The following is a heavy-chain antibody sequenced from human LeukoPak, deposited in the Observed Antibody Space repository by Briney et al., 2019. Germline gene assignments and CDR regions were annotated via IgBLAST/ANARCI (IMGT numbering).Heavy chain of an antibody. CDR2: INPNSGGT. CDR3: ARDTSYGSGSYWFDP. J-gene: IGHJ5*02. V-gene: IGHV1-2*02. D-gene: IGHD3-10*01. CDR1: GYIFTAYY. Sequence: ASVKVSYKASGYIFTAYYMHWVRQAPGQGLEWMGWINPNSGGTNYAQKFQGRVTMTRDTSISTAYMELSRLRSDDTAVYYCARDTSYGSGSYWFDPWGQGTLVTVSS.